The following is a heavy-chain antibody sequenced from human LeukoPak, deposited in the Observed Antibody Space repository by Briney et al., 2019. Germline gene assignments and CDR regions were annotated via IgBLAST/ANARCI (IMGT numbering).Heavy chain of an antibody. CDR1: GLTFSDHY. V-gene: IGHV3-72*01. D-gene: IGHD3-22*01. CDR2: TRNKANSYTT. CDR3: ARRRYDSSGYNWDY. J-gene: IGHJ4*02. Sequence: GGSLRLSCVASGLTFSDHYMDWVRQAPGKGLEWVGRTRNKANSYTTEYAASVKGRFTISRDDSKNSLYLQMNSLRTEDTAVYYCARRRYDSSGYNWDYWGQGTLVTVSS.